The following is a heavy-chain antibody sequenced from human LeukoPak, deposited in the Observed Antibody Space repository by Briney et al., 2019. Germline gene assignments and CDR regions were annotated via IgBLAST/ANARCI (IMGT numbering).Heavy chain of an antibody. CDR2: IKSKTDGGTT. D-gene: IGHD3-9*01. CDR1: GFTFSNAW. J-gene: IGHJ4*02. CDR3: TTDPDVRRYFDWLFFDY. V-gene: IGHV3-15*01. Sequence: GGSLSLSCAASGFTFSNAWMSWVRQAPGKGLEWVGRIKSKTDGGTTDYAAPVKGRFTISRDDSKNALYLQMNSLKTEDTAVYYCTTDPDVRRYFDWLFFDYWGQGTLVTVSS.